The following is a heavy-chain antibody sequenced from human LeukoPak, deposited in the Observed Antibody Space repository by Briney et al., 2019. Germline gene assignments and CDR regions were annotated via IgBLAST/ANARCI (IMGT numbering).Heavy chain of an antibody. CDR2: ISTDGSQ. V-gene: IGHV3-64D*06. Sequence: PGGSLRLSCSTSGFTFSNFVMQWVRQTPGKGLEYVSVISTDGSQYYPDSVKGRFTIFRGNSKNTLYLQMNSLRPEDTAIYYCAKNDGSIWQPHSWGQGTLVTVSS. CDR1: GFTFSNFV. J-gene: IGHJ4*02. CDR3: AKNDGSIWQPHS. D-gene: IGHD6-13*01.